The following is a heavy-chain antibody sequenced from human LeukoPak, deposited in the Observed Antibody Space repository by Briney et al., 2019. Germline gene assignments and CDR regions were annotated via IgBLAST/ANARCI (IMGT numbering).Heavy chain of an antibody. V-gene: IGHV5-51*03. CDR1: GYSFTSYW. Sequence: KPGESLKISCKGSGYSFTSYWIGWVRQMPGKGLEWMGIIYPGDSDTRYSPSFQGQVTISADKSISTAYLQWSSLKASDTAMYYCARLMVRGVISSWFDPWGQGTLVTVSS. CDR2: IYPGDSDT. J-gene: IGHJ5*02. D-gene: IGHD3-10*01. CDR3: ARLMVRGVISSWFDP.